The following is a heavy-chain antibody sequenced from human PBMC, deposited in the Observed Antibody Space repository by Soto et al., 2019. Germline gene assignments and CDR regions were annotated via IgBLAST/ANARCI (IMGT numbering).Heavy chain of an antibody. CDR3: ARDLARRTYYYYALDV. Sequence: QPGGSLRLSCAASGFTFSDYGMDWVRQAPGKGLEWVALIWYDATNKYYGGSVKGRFTISRDNSQNTLYLQVNSLTAEDTAVYYCARDLARRTYYYYALDVWVQGTTVTVSS. CDR1: GFTFSDYG. J-gene: IGHJ6*02. V-gene: IGHV3-33*01. CDR2: IWYDATNK.